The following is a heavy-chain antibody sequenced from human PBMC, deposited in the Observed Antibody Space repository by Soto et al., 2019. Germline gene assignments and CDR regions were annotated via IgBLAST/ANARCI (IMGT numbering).Heavy chain of an antibody. CDR1: GFTFVNFA. CDR3: GRATIASSRYCCCFDV. CDR2: IGGYGTSI. J-gene: IGHJ6*02. Sequence: EVQLLESGGGLAQPGGSLRLSCAASGFTFVNFAMIWVRQAPGKGLGWVSAIGGYGTSIYYADSVKGLFTISRDNSKNTLYLQMDSLTVEDTAVYYCGRATIASSRYCCCFDVWGPGTRVTVYS. D-gene: IGHD2-21*01. V-gene: IGHV3-23*01.